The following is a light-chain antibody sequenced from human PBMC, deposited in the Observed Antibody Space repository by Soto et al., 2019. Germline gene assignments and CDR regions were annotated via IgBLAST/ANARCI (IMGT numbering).Light chain of an antibody. J-gene: IGKJ2*01. Sequence: DIQMTQSPSTLSASVGDRVTITCRASQSINNWLAWYQQKPGKAPKLLIYDASTLDIGVPSRFSGSGFGTEFSLTISSLQPDDFATFYCQHYNSYSYTFGQGTKLEVK. V-gene: IGKV1-5*01. CDR2: DAS. CDR3: QHYNSYSYT. CDR1: QSINNW.